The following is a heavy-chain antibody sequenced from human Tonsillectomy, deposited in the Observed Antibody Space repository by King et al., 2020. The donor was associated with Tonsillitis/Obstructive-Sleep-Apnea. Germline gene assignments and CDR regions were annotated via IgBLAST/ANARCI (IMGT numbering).Heavy chain of an antibody. CDR1: GFTFGDYG. CDR2: IRRKAYGGTT. Sequence: VQLVESGGGLVQPGRSLRLSCTASGFTFGDYGMSWVRQAPGKGLEWVGFIRRKAYGGTTEYAASVKGRFTISRDDSKSIAYLQMNSLYTEDTAVYYCTREGADSSVYAMDVWGQGTTVTVSS. D-gene: IGHD3-22*01. V-gene: IGHV3-49*04. CDR3: TREGADSSVYAMDV. J-gene: IGHJ6*02.